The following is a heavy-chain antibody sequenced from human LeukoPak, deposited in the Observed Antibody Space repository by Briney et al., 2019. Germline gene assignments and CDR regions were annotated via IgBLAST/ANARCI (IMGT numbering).Heavy chain of an antibody. CDR3: ARGRGYCSGGSCSYYYGMDV. CDR2: MNPNSGNT. J-gene: IGHJ6*02. D-gene: IGHD2-15*01. CDR1: GYTFTSYD. Sequence: GASVKVSCKASGYTFTSYDINWVRQATGQGLEWMGWMNPNSGNTGYAQKFQGRVTMTRNTSISTAYMELSSLRSEDTAVYYCARGRGYCSGGSCSYYYGMDVWGQGTTVTVSS. V-gene: IGHV1-8*01.